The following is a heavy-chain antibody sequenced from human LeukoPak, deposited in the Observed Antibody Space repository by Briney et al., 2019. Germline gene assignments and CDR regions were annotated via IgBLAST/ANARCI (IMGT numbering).Heavy chain of an antibody. CDR1: GGSISSYY. CDR3: AREALYSSSWYIPNYNWFDP. Sequence: SETLSLTCTVSGGSISSYYWSWIRQPPGKGLEWVGYINYSGSTNYNPSLKSRVTILVDTSKSQFSLKLSSVTAADTAVYYCAREALYSSSWYIPNYNWFDPWGQGTLVTVSS. V-gene: IGHV4-59*01. CDR2: INYSGST. D-gene: IGHD6-13*01. J-gene: IGHJ5*02.